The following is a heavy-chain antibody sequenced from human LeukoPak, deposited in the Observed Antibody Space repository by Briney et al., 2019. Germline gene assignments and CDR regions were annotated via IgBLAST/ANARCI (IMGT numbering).Heavy chain of an antibody. D-gene: IGHD3-10*01. Sequence: ASVKVSCKASGYTFTSYGISWVRQAPGQGLEWMGWISAYNGNTNYAQKLQGRVTMTTDTSTSTAYMELRSLRSDDTAVYYCARVIWFGELTNHFDYWGQGTLVTVSS. CDR1: GYTFTSYG. V-gene: IGHV1-18*01. CDR2: ISAYNGNT. CDR3: ARVIWFGELTNHFDY. J-gene: IGHJ4*02.